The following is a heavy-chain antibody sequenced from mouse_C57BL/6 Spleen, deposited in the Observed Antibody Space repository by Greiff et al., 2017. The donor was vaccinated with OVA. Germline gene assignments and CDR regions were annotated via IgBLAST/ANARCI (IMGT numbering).Heavy chain of an antibody. V-gene: IGHV1-26*01. CDR2: INPNNGGT. CDR3: AREETTVVALPFDY. Sequence: EVQLQQSGPELVKPGASVKISCKASGYTFTDYYMNWVKQSHGKSLEWIGDINPNNGGTSYNQKFKGKATLTVDKSSSTAYMELRSLTSEDSAVYYCAREETTVVALPFDYWGQGTTLTVSS. J-gene: IGHJ2*01. D-gene: IGHD1-1*01. CDR1: GYTFTDYY.